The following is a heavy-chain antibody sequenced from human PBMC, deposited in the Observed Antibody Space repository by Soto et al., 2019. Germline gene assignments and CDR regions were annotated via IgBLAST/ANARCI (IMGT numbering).Heavy chain of an antibody. J-gene: IGHJ2*01. CDR2: ISAYNGNT. CDR3: ARDLSGGTYPGFFDR. D-gene: IGHD1-26*01. Sequence: QVQLVQSGAEVKKPGASVKVSCKASGYTFSIYGISWVRQAPGQGLEWMGWISAYNGNTKYAQKLQGRVTVTTDTYTSRASMDLRSLRSDDTAVYYCARDLSGGTYPGFFDRWGRGTLVTVSS. CDR1: GYTFSIYG. V-gene: IGHV1-18*01.